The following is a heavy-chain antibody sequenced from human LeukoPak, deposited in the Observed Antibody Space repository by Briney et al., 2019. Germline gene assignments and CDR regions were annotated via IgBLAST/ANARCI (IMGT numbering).Heavy chain of an antibody. CDR1: GGTFISYA. CDR3: ARRGGYSYGYFDY. D-gene: IGHD5-18*01. J-gene: IGHJ4*02. CDR2: IIPIFGTA. V-gene: IGHV1-69*13. Sequence: SVKVSCKASGGTFISYAISWVRQAPGQGLEWMGGIIPIFGTANYAQKFQGRVTITADESTSTAYMELSSLRSEDTAVYYCARRGGYSYGYFDYWGQGTLVTVSS.